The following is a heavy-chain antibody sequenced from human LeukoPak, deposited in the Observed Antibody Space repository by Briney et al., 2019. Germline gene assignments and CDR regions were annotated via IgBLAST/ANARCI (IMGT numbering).Heavy chain of an antibody. J-gene: IGHJ4*02. CDR2: INHSGST. CDR3: ARDPNSSSWYDY. Sequence: SETLSLTCAVYGGSFSGYYLSWIRQPPGKGLEWIGEINHSGSTNYNPSLKSRVTISVDTSKDQFSLKLSSVTAADTAVYYCARDPNSSSWYDYWGQGTLVTVSS. D-gene: IGHD6-13*01. CDR1: GGSFSGYY. V-gene: IGHV4-34*01.